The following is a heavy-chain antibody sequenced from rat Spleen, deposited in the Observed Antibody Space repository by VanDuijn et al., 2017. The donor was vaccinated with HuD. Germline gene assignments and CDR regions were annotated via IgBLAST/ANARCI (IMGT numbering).Heavy chain of an antibody. V-gene: IGHV2-30*01. Sequence: QVQLKESGPGLVQPSQTLSLTCTVSGFSLTSYNVHWVRQPTGKGLEWMGVIWTGGSTDYNSALKSRLSISRDTSKSQVFLKMNSLQTEDIATYYCARDGDGDYFDYWGQGVMVTVSS. D-gene: IGHD1-1*01. CDR2: IWTGGST. CDR3: ARDGDGDYFDY. CDR1: GFSLTSYN. J-gene: IGHJ2*01.